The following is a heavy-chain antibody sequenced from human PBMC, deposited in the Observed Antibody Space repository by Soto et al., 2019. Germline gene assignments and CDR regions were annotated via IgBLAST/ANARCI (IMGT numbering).Heavy chain of an antibody. D-gene: IGHD1-20*01. Sequence: EVQLLESGGGLVQPGGSLRLSCAASGFTFSSSAMSWVRQAPGKGLEWVSAISGSGGNTYFADSVKGRFTISRDNSKNTLYLQMNSLRAEDTAVYYCAKLTGTLDAFEIWGQGTMVTVSS. V-gene: IGHV3-23*01. J-gene: IGHJ3*02. CDR3: AKLTGTLDAFEI. CDR1: GFTFSSSA. CDR2: ISGSGGNT.